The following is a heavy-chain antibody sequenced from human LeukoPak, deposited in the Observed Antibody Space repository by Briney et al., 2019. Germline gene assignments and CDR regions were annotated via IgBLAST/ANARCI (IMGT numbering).Heavy chain of an antibody. Sequence: SETLSLTCTVSGYSISSGYYWGWIRQPPGKGLEWIGSIYHSGSTYYNPSLKSRVTISVDTSKNQFSLKLSSVTAADTAVYYCARDRNTGYFDYWGQGTLVTVSS. V-gene: IGHV4-38-2*02. CDR3: ARDRNTGYFDY. CDR2: IYHSGST. J-gene: IGHJ4*02. CDR1: GYSISSGYY.